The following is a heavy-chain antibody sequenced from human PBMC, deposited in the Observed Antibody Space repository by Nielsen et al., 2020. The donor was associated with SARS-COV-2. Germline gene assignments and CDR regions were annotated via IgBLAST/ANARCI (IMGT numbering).Heavy chain of an antibody. CDR2: ITHSGST. CDR1: GGSFSAYY. D-gene: IGHD3-22*01. Sequence: SETLSLTCAVNGGSFSAYYWSWIRQPPGKGLEWIGEITHSGSTNNNPSLRSRVTVSLDTSKNQFSLKLSSVTAADTAVYYCAGGFYDSRGYNLVYWGQGTLVIVSS. CDR3: AGGFYDSRGYNLVY. J-gene: IGHJ4*02. V-gene: IGHV4-34*01.